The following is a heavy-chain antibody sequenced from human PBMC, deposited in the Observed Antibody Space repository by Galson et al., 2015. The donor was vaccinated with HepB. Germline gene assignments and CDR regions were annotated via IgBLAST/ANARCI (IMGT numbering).Heavy chain of an antibody. CDR2: ISSSSSTI. Sequence: SLRLSCAASGFTFSSYSMNWVRQAPGKGLEWVSYISSSSSTIYYADSVKGRFTISRDNAKNSLYLQMNSLRAEDTAVYYCARDTPMVRGGHYYGMDVWGQGTTVTVSS. CDR1: GFTFSSYS. V-gene: IGHV3-48*01. D-gene: IGHD3-10*01. CDR3: ARDTPMVRGGHYYGMDV. J-gene: IGHJ6*02.